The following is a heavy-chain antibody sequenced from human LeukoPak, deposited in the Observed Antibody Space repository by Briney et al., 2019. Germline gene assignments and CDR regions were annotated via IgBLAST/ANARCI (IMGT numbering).Heavy chain of an antibody. V-gene: IGHV6-1*01. CDR3: ARSPSPYSSGWYFDY. CDR2: TYQRSKWYN. J-gene: IGHJ4*02. CDR1: GDSVSINSAG. D-gene: IGHD6-19*01. Sequence: SRTLSLTSAISGDSVSINSAGWNWVRQSRTGGREWLGRTYQRSKWYNDSAVSVKSRITVNPAISKTQFSLQLNSVTPEDTAVYYCARSPSPYSSGWYFDYWGQGTLVTVSS.